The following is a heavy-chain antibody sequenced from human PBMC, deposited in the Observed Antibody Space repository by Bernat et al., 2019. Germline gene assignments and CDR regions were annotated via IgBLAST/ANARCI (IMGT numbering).Heavy chain of an antibody. CDR1: GLTFSDST. CDR3: TRSWALAEQTFDY. Sequence: EVQLAESGGGLVQPGGSLKLSCAASGLTFSDSTMQWVRQASGKGLEWVGRVRTKANGFATSYAASVKGRFTISRDDSKNTAYLQMNSLKIEDTAVYYCTRSWALAEQTFDYWGQGTLVTVSS. J-gene: IGHJ4*02. CDR2: VRTKANGFAT. D-gene: IGHD6-13*01. V-gene: IGHV3-73*01.